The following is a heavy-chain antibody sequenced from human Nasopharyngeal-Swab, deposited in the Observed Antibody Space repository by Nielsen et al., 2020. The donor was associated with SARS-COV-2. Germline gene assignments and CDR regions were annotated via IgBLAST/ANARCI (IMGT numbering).Heavy chain of an antibody. D-gene: IGHD6-19*01. CDR2: MNPNSGNT. V-gene: IGHV1-8*01. CDR3: ARSYSSGWLRGNWFDP. J-gene: IGHJ5*02. CDR1: GYTFITYD. Sequence: ASVKVSCKASGYTFITYDINWVRQAPGQGLEWMGWMNPNSGNTGYAQKLQGRVTMTRNNSISTAYMELSSLISDDTAVYYCARSYSSGWLRGNWFDPWGQGTLVTVSS.